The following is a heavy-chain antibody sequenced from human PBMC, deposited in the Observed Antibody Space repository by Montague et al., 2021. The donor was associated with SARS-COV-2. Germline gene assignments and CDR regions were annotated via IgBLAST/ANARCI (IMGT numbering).Heavy chain of an antibody. CDR3: ARDKGWNYSLYYYYGMDV. Sequence: SRRLSCAASGFTFSSYEMNWVRQAPGKGLEWVSYISSSGSTIYYADSVKGRFTISRDNAKNSLYLQMNSLRAEDTAVYYRARDKGWNYSLYYYYGMDVWGQGTTVTVSS. J-gene: IGHJ6*02. CDR2: ISSSGSTI. CDR1: GFTFSSYE. V-gene: IGHV3-48*03. D-gene: IGHD1-7*01.